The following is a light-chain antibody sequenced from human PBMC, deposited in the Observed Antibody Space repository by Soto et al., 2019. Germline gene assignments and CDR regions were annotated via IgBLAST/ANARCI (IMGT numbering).Light chain of an antibody. CDR1: QSISSTH. J-gene: IGKJ1*01. CDR2: GAS. Sequence: EIVLTQSPDTLSLSPGERATLSFRASQSISSTHLVWYQQKPGQAPSLLIYGASSRAIHTPDRFSGSGSGTDFTLTISGLEPEDFAVYYCQHFGNSLWTFGQGTKVDI. V-gene: IGKV3-20*01. CDR3: QHFGNSLWT.